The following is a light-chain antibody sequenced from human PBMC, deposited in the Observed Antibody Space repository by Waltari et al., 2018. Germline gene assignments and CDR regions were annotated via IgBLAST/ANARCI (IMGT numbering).Light chain of an antibody. CDR1: HLGDEH. V-gene: IGLV3-1*01. Sequence: SYDLTQPTSVSVSPGQTGSISCSGDHLGDEHACWYQKKAGQSPILVIFEDDKRPSGIPERFSGSKSGNTATLTISGAQSSDEADYYCQTWDRKSLVFGGGTKLTVL. J-gene: IGLJ3*02. CDR2: EDD. CDR3: QTWDRKSLV.